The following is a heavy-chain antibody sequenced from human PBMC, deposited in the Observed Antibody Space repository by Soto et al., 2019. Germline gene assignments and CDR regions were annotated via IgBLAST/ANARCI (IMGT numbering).Heavy chain of an antibody. D-gene: IGHD4-17*01. CDR3: ARPDFGDYWYFDH. V-gene: IGHV1-69*08. J-gene: IGHJ2*01. CDR1: GGTFSSHT. CDR2: IIPALGTA. Sequence: QDQLVQSGAEVKKPGSSVKVSCKASGGTFSSHTFSWVRQAPGQGLEWMGRIIPALGTATYAQKFQGRVTITADASATTVSTAPNSLRSEVTAVYYCARPDFGDYWYFDHWGRGTLVTVSS.